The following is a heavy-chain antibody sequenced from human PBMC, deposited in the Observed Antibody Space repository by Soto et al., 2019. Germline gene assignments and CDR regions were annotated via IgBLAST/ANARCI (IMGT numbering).Heavy chain of an antibody. D-gene: IGHD3-10*01. Sequence: SETLSLTCTVSGGSISRYYWSWIRQPPGKGLEWIGYIYYSGSTNYNPSLKSRVTISVDTSKNQFSLKLSSVTAADTAVYYCARSLLWFGELYDAFDIWGRGTMVTVS. CDR1: GGSISRYY. V-gene: IGHV4-59*01. J-gene: IGHJ3*02. CDR2: IYYSGST. CDR3: ARSLLWFGELYDAFDI.